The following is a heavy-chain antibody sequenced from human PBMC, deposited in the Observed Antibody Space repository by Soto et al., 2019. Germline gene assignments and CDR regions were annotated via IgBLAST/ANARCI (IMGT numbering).Heavy chain of an antibody. CDR1: GFTFSSYA. Sequence: GGSLRLSCAASGFTFSSYAMSWVRQAPGKGLEWVSAISGSGDSTYYADSVKGRFAISRDNSKNTLYLQMNSLRAEDTAVYYCAKGIYSYGYNSFDYWGQGTLVTVSS. V-gene: IGHV3-23*01. CDR2: ISGSGDST. J-gene: IGHJ4*02. D-gene: IGHD5-18*01. CDR3: AKGIYSYGYNSFDY.